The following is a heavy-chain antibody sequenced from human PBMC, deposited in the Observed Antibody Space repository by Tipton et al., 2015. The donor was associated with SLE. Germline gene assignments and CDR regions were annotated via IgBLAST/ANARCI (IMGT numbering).Heavy chain of an antibody. V-gene: IGHV4-59*12. J-gene: IGHJ4*02. CDR2: VYYSRSA. CDR3: ARDVGGYNTGWFPYYFDY. Sequence: TLSLTCTVSGGSTSSNYWSWIRQSPGKELEWIGFVYYSRSANYNPSLKSRLTISVDTSKNQFSLKLSSVTAADTAVYYCARDVGGYNTGWFPYYFDYWGQGTLVTVSS. CDR1: GGSTSSNY. D-gene: IGHD2-8*02.